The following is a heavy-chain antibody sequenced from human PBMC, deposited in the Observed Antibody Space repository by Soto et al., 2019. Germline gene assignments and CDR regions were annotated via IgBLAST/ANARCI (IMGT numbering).Heavy chain of an antibody. D-gene: IGHD3-22*01. CDR3: ARVGFSYDSSGYYPSDY. V-gene: IGHV1-18*01. CDR1: GYTFTSYG. CDR2: ISAYNGNT. Sequence: ASLKFSCKASGYTFTSYGINWLRQAPGQGLEWMGWISAYNGNTNYAQKLQGRVTMTTDTSTSTAYMELRSLRSDDTAVYYCARVGFSYDSSGYYPSDYWGQGTLVTVSS. J-gene: IGHJ4*02.